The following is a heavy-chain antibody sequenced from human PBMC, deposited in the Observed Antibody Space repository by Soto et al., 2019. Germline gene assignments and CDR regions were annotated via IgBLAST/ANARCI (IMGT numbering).Heavy chain of an antibody. V-gene: IGHV3-23*01. Sequence: GGSLRLSCAASGFTFSSYAMSWVRQAPGKGLEWVSAISGSGGSTYYADSVKGRFTISRDNSKNTLYLRMNSLRAEDTAVYYCATDRNWNYEDWFDPWGQGTPVTVSS. CDR1: GFTFSSYA. CDR3: ATDRNWNYEDWFDP. J-gene: IGHJ5*02. CDR2: ISGSGGST. D-gene: IGHD1-7*01.